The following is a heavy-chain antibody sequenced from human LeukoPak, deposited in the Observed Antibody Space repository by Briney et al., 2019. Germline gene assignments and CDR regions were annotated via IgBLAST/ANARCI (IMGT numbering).Heavy chain of an antibody. CDR2: IYTTGST. J-gene: IGHJ4*02. D-gene: IGHD6-19*01. V-gene: IGHV4-4*07. CDR1: GGSISSYY. Sequence: SETLSLTCTVSGGSISSYYWTWIRQPAGKGLEWIGRIYTTGSTNYNPSLNSRVTMSVDTSKTQFSLKLSSVTAADTAVYYCARQIAVAGKAAFDYWGQGTLVTVSS. CDR3: ARQIAVAGKAAFDY.